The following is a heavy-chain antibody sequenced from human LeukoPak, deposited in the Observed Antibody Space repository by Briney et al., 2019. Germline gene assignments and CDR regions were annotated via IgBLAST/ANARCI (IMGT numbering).Heavy chain of an antibody. V-gene: IGHV4-59*01. Sequence: SETLSLTCTVSGGSISSYYWSRIRQPPGKGLEWIGYIYYSGSTNYNPSLKSRVTISVDTSKNQFSLKLSSVTAADTAVYYCASPLDDYWGQGTLVTVSS. J-gene: IGHJ4*02. CDR1: GGSISSYY. CDR2: IYYSGST. CDR3: ASPLDDY.